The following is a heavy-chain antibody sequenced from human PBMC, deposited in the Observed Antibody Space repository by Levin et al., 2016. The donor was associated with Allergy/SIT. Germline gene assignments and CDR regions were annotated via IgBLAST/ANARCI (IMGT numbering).Heavy chain of an antibody. D-gene: IGHD1-26*01. CDR1: GGSISSSSYY. J-gene: IGHJ4*02. Sequence: SETLSLTCTVSGGSISSSSYYWGWIRQPPGKGLEWIGSIYYSGSTYYNPSLKSRVTISVDTSKNQFSLKLSSVTAADTAVYYCARYWGENGATPDYWGQGTLVTVSS. V-gene: IGHV4-39*01. CDR2: IYYSGST. CDR3: ARYWGENGATPDY.